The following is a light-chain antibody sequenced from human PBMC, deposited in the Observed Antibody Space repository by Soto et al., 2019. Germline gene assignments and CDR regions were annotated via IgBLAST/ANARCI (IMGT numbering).Light chain of an antibody. CDR2: GAS. V-gene: IGKV3-20*01. CDR1: QSVGNNY. J-gene: IGKJ2*01. CDR3: HQFGVSPFS. Sequence: EIELTQSPGTLSLSPGDRATLSCRASQSVGNNYLVWYQHKPGQPPRLVIYGASNRATDIPDRFSGSGSGTDFTLTITRLEPEDFAIYYCHQFGVSPFSFGQGTNLEI.